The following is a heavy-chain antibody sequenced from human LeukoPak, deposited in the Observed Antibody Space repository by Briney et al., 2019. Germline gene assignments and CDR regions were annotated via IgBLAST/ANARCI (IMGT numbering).Heavy chain of an antibody. V-gene: IGHV1-8*01. J-gene: IGHJ4*02. Sequence: GASVKVSCKASGYPFTSYDINWVRQATGQGLEWMGWMNPNSGNTGYAQKFQGRVTMTRNTSISTAYMELSSLRSEDTAVYYCARGSKVVPAAKKYYYDSRIYAYWGQGTLVTVSS. CDR2: MNPNSGNT. D-gene: IGHD3-22*01. CDR1: GYPFTSYD. CDR3: ARGSKVVPAAKKYYYDSRIYAY.